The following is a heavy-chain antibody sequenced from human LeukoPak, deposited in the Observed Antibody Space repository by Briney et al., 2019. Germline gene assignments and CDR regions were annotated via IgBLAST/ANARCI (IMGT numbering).Heavy chain of an antibody. CDR3: ASRKLGNDY. CDR2: KYHSGST. V-gene: IGHV4-38-2*02. J-gene: IGHJ4*02. Sequence: PSETLSLTCSISRHSISSAYYWGWIRQPPGKGLEWIGSKYHSGSTFYNPSLKSRVTISADTSQNQFSLKLSSVTAADTAVYYCASRKLGNDYWGQGTLVTVSS. D-gene: IGHD7-27*01. CDR1: RHSISSAYY.